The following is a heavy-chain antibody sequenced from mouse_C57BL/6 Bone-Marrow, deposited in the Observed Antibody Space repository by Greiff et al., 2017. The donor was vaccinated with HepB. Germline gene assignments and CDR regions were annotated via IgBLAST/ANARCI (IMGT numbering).Heavy chain of an antibody. D-gene: IGHD1-1*02. CDR1: GYAFSSSW. CDR2: IYPGDGDT. V-gene: IGHV1-82*01. Sequence: VQLQQSGPELVKPGASVKISCKASGYAFSSSWMNWVKQRPGKGLEWIGRIYPGDGDTNYNGKFKGKATLTADKSSSTAYMQLSSLTSDDSAVYFCARGGWPPNAMDYWGKGTSVTVSS. CDR3: ARGGWPPNAMDY. J-gene: IGHJ4*01.